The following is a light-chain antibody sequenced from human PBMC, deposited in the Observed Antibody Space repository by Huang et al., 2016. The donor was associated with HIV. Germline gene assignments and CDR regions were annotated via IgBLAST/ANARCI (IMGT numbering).Light chain of an antibody. CDR3: QQLKTYPIT. V-gene: IGKV1-9*01. J-gene: IGKJ5*01. Sequence: IQLTQSPSSPSASVGDRVTITCRASQAINNYLAWYQQRPGKAPKLLIFAASTLQRGVPSRFSGSGSGTDFALTITSLQPEDFATYYCQQLKTYPITFGQGTRLDIK. CDR2: AAS. CDR1: QAINNY.